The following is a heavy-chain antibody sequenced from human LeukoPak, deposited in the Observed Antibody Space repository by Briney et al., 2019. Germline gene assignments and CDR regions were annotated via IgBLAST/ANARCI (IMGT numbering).Heavy chain of an antibody. Sequence: PGGSLRLSCAASGFTFSSHWMHWVRQAPGKGLVWVSRINSDGSTTSYADSVQGRFTISRDNAKNTLYLQMNSLRAEDTAVYYCARVMYYYHSSGSIAVYYFDYWGQGTLVTVSS. CDR1: GFTFSSHW. CDR3: ARVMYYYHSSGSIAVYYFDY. D-gene: IGHD3-22*01. CDR2: INSDGSTT. V-gene: IGHV3-74*01. J-gene: IGHJ4*02.